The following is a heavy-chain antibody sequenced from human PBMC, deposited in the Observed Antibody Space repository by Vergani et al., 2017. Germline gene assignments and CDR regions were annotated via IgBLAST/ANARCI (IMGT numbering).Heavy chain of an antibody. CDR1: GYTFTGYY. V-gene: IGHV1-2*04. CDR3: ARAPSSSCWSVYFDY. Sequence: QVQLVQSGAEVKKPGASVKVSCKASGYTFTGYYMHWVRQAPGQGLEWMGWINPNSGGTNYAQKFQGWVTMTRDTSISTAYMELSRLRSDYEAMYYCARAPSSSCWSVYFDYWGQGTLVTVAS. D-gene: IGHD6-13*01. J-gene: IGHJ4*02. CDR2: INPNSGGT.